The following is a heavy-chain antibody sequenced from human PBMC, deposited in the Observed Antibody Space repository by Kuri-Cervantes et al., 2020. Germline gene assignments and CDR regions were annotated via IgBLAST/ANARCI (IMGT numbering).Heavy chain of an antibody. V-gene: IGHV4-34*01. Sequence: SETLSLTCSVSGVSVSDGGHYWSWIRQPPRKGLEWIGEINHSGSTNYNPSLKSRVTISVDTSKNQFSLKLNSVTAADTAVYYCARAPSIAVAGTPYYYYYYMDVWGKGTTVTVSS. CDR2: INHSGST. J-gene: IGHJ6*03. D-gene: IGHD6-19*01. CDR1: GVSVSDGGHY. CDR3: ARAPSIAVAGTPYYYYYYMDV.